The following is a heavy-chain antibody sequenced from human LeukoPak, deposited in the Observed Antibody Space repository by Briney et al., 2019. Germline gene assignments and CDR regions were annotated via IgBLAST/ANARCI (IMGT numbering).Heavy chain of an antibody. J-gene: IGHJ1*01. CDR1: GGSISSSSYY. Sequence: SETLSLTCTVSGGSISSSSYYWGWIRQPPGKGLEWIGSIYYSGSTYYNPSLKSRVTISVDTSKNQFSLKLSSVTAADTAVYYCARAAPYSSSEYFQHWGQGTLVTVSP. CDR2: IYYSGST. CDR3: ARAAPYSSSEYFQH. V-gene: IGHV4-39*07. D-gene: IGHD6-6*01.